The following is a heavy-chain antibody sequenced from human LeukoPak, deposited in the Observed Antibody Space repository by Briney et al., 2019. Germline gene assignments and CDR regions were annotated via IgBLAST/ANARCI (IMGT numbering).Heavy chain of an antibody. CDR1: GFTFNSYW. J-gene: IGHJ4*02. CDR3: ARVAAWDSSGYLFDQ. D-gene: IGHD3-22*01. Sequence: PGGSLRLSCAASGFTFNSYWMHWVRQAPGKGLVWVSRINSDGSSTSYADSVKGRFTISRENAKNTLYLQMNSLRAEDTAVYYCARVAAWDSSGYLFDQWGQGTLVTVSS. CDR2: INSDGSST. V-gene: IGHV3-74*01.